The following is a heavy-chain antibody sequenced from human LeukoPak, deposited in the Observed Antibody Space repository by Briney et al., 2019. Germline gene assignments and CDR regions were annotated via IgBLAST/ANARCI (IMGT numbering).Heavy chain of an antibody. CDR1: GFTFSNIG. V-gene: IGHV3-30*18. Sequence: GGSLRLSCAASGFTFSNIGMHWVRQAPGKGLEWVAVVSRIGGTKNYGDSVQGRFTISRDNSKNTLYLQMNSLRAEDTAVYYCAKESHSEGYGSYFDGWGPGTLVSVSS. CDR3: AKESHSEGYGSYFDG. J-gene: IGHJ4*02. CDR2: VSRIGGTK. D-gene: IGHD1-26*01.